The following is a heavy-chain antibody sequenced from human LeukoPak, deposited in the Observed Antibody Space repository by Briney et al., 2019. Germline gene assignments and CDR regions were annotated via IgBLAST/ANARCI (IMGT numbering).Heavy chain of an antibody. D-gene: IGHD3-3*02. J-gene: IGHJ5*02. Sequence: SETLSLTCTVSGGSISGSDYYWGWVRQPPGKGLEWIGSFYHSGSTYYNSSLKSRLTMSVDTSRNQFSLQLTAVTAADTAVYYCARLGAVLTSVNWFDPWGQGTLVTVSS. V-gene: IGHV4-39*07. CDR1: GGSISGSDYY. CDR3: ARLGAVLTSVNWFDP. CDR2: FYHSGST.